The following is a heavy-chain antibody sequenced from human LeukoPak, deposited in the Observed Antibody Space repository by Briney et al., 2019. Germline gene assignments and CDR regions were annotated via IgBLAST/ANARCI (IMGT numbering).Heavy chain of an antibody. CDR2: IKQDGSER. CDR3: ARDPSGDYYFDY. D-gene: IGHD5-12*01. CDR1: XFTFSGYW. Sequence: GSLRLXCAASXFTFSGYWMSRVRQAPGKGLEWVANIKQDGSERYYVDSVKGRFTISRDNAKNSLSLQMNSLRAEDTAVYYCARDPSGDYYFDYWGQGTLVTVSS. V-gene: IGHV3-7*01. J-gene: IGHJ4*02.